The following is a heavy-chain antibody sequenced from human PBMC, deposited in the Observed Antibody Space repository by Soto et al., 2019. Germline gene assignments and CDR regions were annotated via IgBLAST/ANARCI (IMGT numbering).Heavy chain of an antibody. J-gene: IGHJ6*02. V-gene: IGHV4-34*01. D-gene: IGHD3-10*01. CDR2: ITHSGST. CDR3: ARGPRASFGVRLSYYYYGLDV. CDR1: GGSFSDYY. Sequence: SETLSLTCALYGGSFSDYYWGWIRQTPGKGLECIGEITHSGSTSYNPSLKSRVTLSLDTSKNQFSLSLTPVTAADTAVYYCARGPRASFGVRLSYYYYGLDVWGQGTTVTAP.